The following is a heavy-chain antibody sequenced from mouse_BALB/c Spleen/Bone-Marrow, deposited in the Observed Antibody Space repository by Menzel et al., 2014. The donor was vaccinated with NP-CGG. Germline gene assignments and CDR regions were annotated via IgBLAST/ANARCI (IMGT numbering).Heavy chain of an antibody. D-gene: IGHD2-3*01. CDR3: ARSDGYCALDY. J-gene: IGHJ4*01. V-gene: IGHV1-82*01. CDR1: GYAFSSSW. Sequence: LLESGPELVKPGASVKISCKASGYAFSSSWMNWVKQRPGQGLEWIGRIYPGDGDTHYNGKFKGKATLTADKSSSTAYMHLSSLTSVDSAVYFCARSDGYCALDYWGQGTSVTVSS. CDR2: IYPGDGDT.